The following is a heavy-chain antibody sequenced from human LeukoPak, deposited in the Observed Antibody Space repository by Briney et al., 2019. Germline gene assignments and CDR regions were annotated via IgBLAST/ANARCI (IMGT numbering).Heavy chain of an antibody. D-gene: IGHD1-14*01. V-gene: IGHV3-74*01. CDR2: INSDGNNS. Sequence: GGSLRLSCAASGFTFSSYWMHWVRQVPGKGLVWVSRINSDGNNSRYADFVKGRFTISRDNAKNTLYLQMNSLRAEGMAVYYCARDNQGVDVWGQGTTVIVS. CDR3: ARDNQGVDV. J-gene: IGHJ6*02. CDR1: GFTFSSYW.